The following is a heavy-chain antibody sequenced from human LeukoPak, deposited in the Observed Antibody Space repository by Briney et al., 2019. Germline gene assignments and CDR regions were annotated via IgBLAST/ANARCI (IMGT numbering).Heavy chain of an antibody. V-gene: IGHV5-51*01. CDR2: IYPGDSDT. CDR1: GYSFISYW. D-gene: IGHD2-15*01. CDR3: ARTFYDLSCSGRGCYGYYFDS. J-gene: IGHJ4*02. Sequence: GESLKISCQGSGYSFISYWIGWVRQMPGKGLEWMGIIYPGDSDTRYSPSFQGQVIISADKSISTAYLQWSSLKASDTAMYYCARTFYDLSCSGRGCYGYYFDSWGQGTLVTVSS.